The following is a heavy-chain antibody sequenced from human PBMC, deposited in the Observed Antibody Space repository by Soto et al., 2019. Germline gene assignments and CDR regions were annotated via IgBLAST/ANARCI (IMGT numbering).Heavy chain of an antibody. D-gene: IGHD2-15*01. V-gene: IGHV1-69*04. J-gene: IGHJ2*01. CDR2: IIPILGIA. Sequence: GASVKVSCKASGGTFSSYTISWVRQAPGQGLEWMGRIIPILGIANYAQKFQGRVTITADKSTSTAYMELSSLRSEDTAVYYCARDHGYFSGGSCEDWYFDLWGRATLVTGSS. CDR3: ARDHGYFSGGSCEDWYFDL. CDR1: GGTFSSYT.